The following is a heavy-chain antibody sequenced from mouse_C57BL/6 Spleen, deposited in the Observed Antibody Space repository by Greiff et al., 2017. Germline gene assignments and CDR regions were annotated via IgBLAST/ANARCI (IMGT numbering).Heavy chain of an antibody. Sequence: QVQLQQSGAELVRPGASVTLSCKASGYTFTDYEMHWVKQTPVHGLEWIGAIDPETGGTAYNQKFKGKAILTADKSSSTAYMELRSLTSEDSAVYYCTRWTTVVASDLDVWGTGTTVTVSS. J-gene: IGHJ1*03. CDR1: GYTFTDYE. CDR2: IDPETGGT. CDR3: TRWTTVVASDLDV. D-gene: IGHD1-1*01. V-gene: IGHV1-15*01.